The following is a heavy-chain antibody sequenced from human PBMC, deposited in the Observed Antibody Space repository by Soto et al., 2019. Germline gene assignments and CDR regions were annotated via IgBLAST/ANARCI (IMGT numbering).Heavy chain of an antibody. D-gene: IGHD3-22*01. Sequence: PGGSLRLSCAASGFTFSSYSMNWVRQAPGKGLEWVSYISSSSTIYYADSVKGRFTISRDNAKNSLYLQMNSLRDEDTAVYYCARGLYYYDSSGYWGYWGQGT. CDR3: ARGLYYYDSSGYWGY. CDR1: GFTFSSYS. J-gene: IGHJ4*02. V-gene: IGHV3-48*02. CDR2: ISSSSTI.